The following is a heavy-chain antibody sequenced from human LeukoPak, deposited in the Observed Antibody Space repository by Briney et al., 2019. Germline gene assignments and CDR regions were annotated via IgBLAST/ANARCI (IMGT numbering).Heavy chain of an antibody. D-gene: IGHD5-24*01. V-gene: IGHV7-4-1*02. J-gene: IGHJ4*02. CDR1: AYTFTSYA. Sequence: ASVKVSCKASAYTFTSYALNWVRQAPGQGLEWMGWINANTGNPTYAQGFTGRFVFSLDTSVSTTYLQISSLKAEDTAVYYCASADGYNPLTFDYWGQGTLVTVSS. CDR3: ASADGYNPLTFDY. CDR2: INANTGNP.